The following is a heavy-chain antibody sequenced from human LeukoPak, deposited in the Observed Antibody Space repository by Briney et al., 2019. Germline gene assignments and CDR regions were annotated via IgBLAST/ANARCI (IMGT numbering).Heavy chain of an antibody. D-gene: IGHD3-9*01. CDR3: ARVLKTGMTGYYFDL. CDR2: IIPIFGTA. CDR1: GGTLGSYA. Sequence: SVKVSCKASGGTLGSYAISWVRQAPGQGLEWMGGIIPIFGTANYAQKFQDRVTITTDESMSTADMELSSLRSEDTAVYYCARVLKTGMTGYYFDLWGRGTLVTVSS. V-gene: IGHV1-69*05. J-gene: IGHJ2*01.